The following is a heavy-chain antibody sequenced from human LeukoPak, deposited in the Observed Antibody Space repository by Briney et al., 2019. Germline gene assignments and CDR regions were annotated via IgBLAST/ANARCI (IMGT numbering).Heavy chain of an antibody. J-gene: IGHJ4*02. V-gene: IGHV3-48*01. Sequence: GGSLRLSCAASGFTFSSYSMNWVRQAPGEGLEWVSYISSSSSTIYYADSVKGRFTISRDNAKNSLYLQMNSLRAEDTAVYYCARGGGWELPHFDYWGQGTLVTVSS. D-gene: IGHD1-26*01. CDR3: ARGGGWELPHFDY. CDR2: ISSSSSTI. CDR1: GFTFSSYS.